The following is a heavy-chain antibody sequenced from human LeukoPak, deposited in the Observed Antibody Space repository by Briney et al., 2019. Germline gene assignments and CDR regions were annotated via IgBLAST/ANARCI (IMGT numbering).Heavy chain of an antibody. CDR2: IYTSGST. V-gene: IGHV4-4*07. J-gene: IGHJ5*02. Sequence: SETLSLTCTVSGGSISSYYWSWIRQPAGKGLEWIGRIYTSGSTNYNPSLKSRATMSVDTSENQFSLKLSSVTAADTAVYYCARDLPEAAILDPWGQGTLVTVSS. CDR1: GGSISSYY. CDR3: ARDLPEAAILDP. D-gene: IGHD6-25*01.